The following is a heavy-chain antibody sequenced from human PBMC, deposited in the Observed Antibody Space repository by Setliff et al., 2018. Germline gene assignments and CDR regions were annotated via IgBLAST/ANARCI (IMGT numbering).Heavy chain of an antibody. CDR2: IDYSGST. V-gene: IGHV4-59*11. J-gene: IGHJ6*04. D-gene: IGHD3-3*02. Sequence: SETLSLTCTVSGGSMRSHYWNWIRQPPGKGLEWIGYIDYSGSTNYNPSLKSRVTISLDTSKNQFSLQLSSVTAADTAVYYCARDGLGAFSLRSMDVWGKGTTVTAPQ. CDR3: ARDGLGAFSLRSMDV. CDR1: GGSMRSHY.